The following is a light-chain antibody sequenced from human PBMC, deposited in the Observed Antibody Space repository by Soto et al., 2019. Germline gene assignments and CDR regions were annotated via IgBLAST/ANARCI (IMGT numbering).Light chain of an antibody. V-gene: IGKV3-15*01. J-gene: IGKJ1*01. CDR3: QQYNTWLWT. Sequence: EVVMTQSPATLSVSPGERATLSCRASQSVNANLAWYQQKPGQAPRLLIHGASNRATGVPARFSGSGFGTEYILNISSLQSEEFAVYYCQQYNTWLWTFGQGNKEEI. CDR1: QSVNAN. CDR2: GAS.